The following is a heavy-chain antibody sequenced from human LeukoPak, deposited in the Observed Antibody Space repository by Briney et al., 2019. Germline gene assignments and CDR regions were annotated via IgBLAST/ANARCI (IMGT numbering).Heavy chain of an antibody. CDR1: GYTFTSFD. D-gene: IGHD6-19*01. CDR3: ARGIYSSGSYKFDY. J-gene: IGHJ4*02. CDR2: MNPHSGNT. Sequence: ASVKVSCKASGYTFTSFDINWVRQATGQGLEWMGWMNPHSGNTGYAQKFQGRVTITRNTSISTAYMELSSLRSEDTAVYYCARGIYSSGSYKFDYWGLGTLVTVSS. V-gene: IGHV1-8*03.